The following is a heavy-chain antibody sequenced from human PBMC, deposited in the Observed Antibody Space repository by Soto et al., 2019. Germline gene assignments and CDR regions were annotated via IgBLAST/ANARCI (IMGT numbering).Heavy chain of an antibody. CDR1: GYTFTGYY. D-gene: IGHD1-20*01. V-gene: IGHV1-2*04. CDR2: INPNSGGT. J-gene: IGHJ5*02. CDR3: AREPHNSDTVNWFDP. Sequence: ASVNVSCKASGYTFTGYYMRWVRQAPGQGLEWMEWINPNSGGTNYAQKFQGWVTMTRDTSISTAYMELSRLRSDDTALYYCAREPHNSDTVNWFDPWGQGTLVTVSS.